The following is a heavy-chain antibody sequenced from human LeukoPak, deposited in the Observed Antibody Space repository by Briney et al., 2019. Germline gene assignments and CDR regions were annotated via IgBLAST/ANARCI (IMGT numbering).Heavy chain of an antibody. Sequence: GGSLRLSCAASGFTFSSYEMNWVRQAPGKGLEWVSYISSSGSTIYYADSVKGRFTISRDNAKNSLYLQMNSLRAEDTAVYYCARGETVARKKGAGSYFDYWGQGTLVTVSS. V-gene: IGHV3-48*03. D-gene: IGHD6-19*01. CDR3: ARGETVARKKGAGSYFDY. CDR1: GFTFSSYE. J-gene: IGHJ4*02. CDR2: ISSSGSTI.